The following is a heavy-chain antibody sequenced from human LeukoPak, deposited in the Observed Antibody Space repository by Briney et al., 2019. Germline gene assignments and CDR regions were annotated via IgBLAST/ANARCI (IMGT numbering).Heavy chain of an antibody. D-gene: IGHD4-17*01. V-gene: IGHV4-39*02. CDR1: GGSISSSSYY. CDR2: IYYSGST. CDR3: VREGDDYGDYED. J-gene: IGHJ4*02. Sequence: PSETLSLTCTVSGGSISSSSYYWGWIRQPPGKGLEWIGSIYYSGSTYYNPSLKSRVTISVDTSKNQFSLQLSSVTAADTAVYYCVREGDDYGDYEDWGQGTLVTVSS.